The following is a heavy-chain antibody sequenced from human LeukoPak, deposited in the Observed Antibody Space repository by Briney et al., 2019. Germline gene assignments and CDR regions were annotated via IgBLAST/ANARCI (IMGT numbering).Heavy chain of an antibody. CDR2: ISGSGGST. Sequence: GGSLRLSCAASGFTYTNYAMTWVRQAPGKGLEWVAAISGSGGSTFYADAVRGRFTISRDNSQNTLYLQMNSLRAEDTAVYYCARAISSIVVKAPNWFDPWGQGTLVTVSS. J-gene: IGHJ5*02. CDR1: GFTYTNYA. V-gene: IGHV3-23*01. CDR3: ARAISSIVVKAPNWFDP. D-gene: IGHD2-15*01.